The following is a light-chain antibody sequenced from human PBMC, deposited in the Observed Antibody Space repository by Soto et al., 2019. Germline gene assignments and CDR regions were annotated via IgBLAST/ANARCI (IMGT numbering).Light chain of an antibody. CDR1: SSDVGGYNY. Sequence: QSALTQPRSVSGSPGHSVTISCTGTSSDVGGYNYVSWYQQHPGKAPKLMIYDVSKRPSGFPDRFSGSKSGTTASLTISGLQDEDESDYYCCSDAGRDTFRVFGTGTELTVL. V-gene: IGLV2-11*01. CDR2: DVS. J-gene: IGLJ1*01. CDR3: CSDAGRDTFRV.